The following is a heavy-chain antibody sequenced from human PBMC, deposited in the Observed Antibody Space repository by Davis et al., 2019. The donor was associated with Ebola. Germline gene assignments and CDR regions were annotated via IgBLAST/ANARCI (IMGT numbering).Heavy chain of an antibody. CDR3: ARAWSYSSGWYYAFDI. Sequence: GESLKISCKGSGYSFANYWIGWVRQMPGKGLEWMGIIYPDDSDTRYSPSFQGQVTISADKSISTAYLQWSSLMASDTAMYYCARAWSYSSGWYYAFDIWGQGTMVTVSS. D-gene: IGHD6-19*01. V-gene: IGHV5-51*01. CDR1: GYSFANYW. CDR2: IYPDDSDT. J-gene: IGHJ3*02.